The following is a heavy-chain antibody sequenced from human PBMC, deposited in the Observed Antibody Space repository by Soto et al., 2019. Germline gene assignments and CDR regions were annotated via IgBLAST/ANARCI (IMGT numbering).Heavy chain of an antibody. V-gene: IGHV4-39*01. J-gene: IGHJ4*02. D-gene: IGHD6-19*01. Sequence: QLQLQESGPGLVKPSETLSLTCTVSGGSISSSSYYWGWIRQPPGKGLEWIGSIYYSGSTYYNPSLKSRVTISVDTSKNQFSLKLSSVTAADTAVYYCARRSIAVAGLFDYWGQGTLVTVSS. CDR1: GGSISSSSYY. CDR2: IYYSGST. CDR3: ARRSIAVAGLFDY.